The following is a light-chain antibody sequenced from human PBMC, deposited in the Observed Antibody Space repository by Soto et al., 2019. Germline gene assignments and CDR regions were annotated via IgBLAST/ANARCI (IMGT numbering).Light chain of an antibody. CDR3: QQYHIYSGT. CDR2: GAS. Sequence: PGERATLSCRASQSVSSSNLSWYQQKPGQAPRLLIYGASRRATGIPDRFSGSGSGADFTLTINSLQPDDFATYYCQQYHIYSGTFGQGAKVDIK. CDR1: QSVSSSN. J-gene: IGKJ1*01. V-gene: IGKV3D-7*01.